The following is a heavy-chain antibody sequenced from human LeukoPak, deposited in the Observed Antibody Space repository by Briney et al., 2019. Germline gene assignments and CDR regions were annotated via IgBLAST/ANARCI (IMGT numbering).Heavy chain of an antibody. J-gene: IGHJ4*02. CDR2: SQTTKPNSCNT. Sequence: GGSLRLSCAASGFAISDHHMDWVRQAPGKGMEWVGRSQTTKPNSCNTEYAASVKGRFTNSRDDPKHPLYLQSYSRKPEVTAVYYCVRVVTTRGGWYHFDNWGQGTLVTVSS. CDR1: GFAISDHH. D-gene: IGHD6-19*01. CDR3: VRVVTTRGGWYHFDN. V-gene: IGHV3-72*01.